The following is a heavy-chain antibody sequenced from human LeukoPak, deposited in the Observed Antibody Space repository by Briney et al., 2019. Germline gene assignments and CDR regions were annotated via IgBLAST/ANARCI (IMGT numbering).Heavy chain of an antibody. CDR2: ISGSGGST. CDR1: GFTFSSYA. Sequence: TGGSLRLSCAASGFTFSSYAMSWVRQAPGKGLEWVSAISGSGGSTFSADSVKGRFTISRDNSKNTPYLQMNSLRAEDTAVYYCAKQESWSNFDSWGQGTLVTVSS. V-gene: IGHV3-23*01. J-gene: IGHJ4*02. D-gene: IGHD2-15*01. CDR3: AKQESWSNFDS.